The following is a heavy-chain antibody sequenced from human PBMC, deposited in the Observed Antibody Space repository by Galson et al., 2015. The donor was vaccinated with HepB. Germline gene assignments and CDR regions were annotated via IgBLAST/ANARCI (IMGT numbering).Heavy chain of an antibody. D-gene: IGHD3-10*01. J-gene: IGHJ5*02. CDR1: GFKFSSYN. Sequence: SLRLSCAASGFKFSSYNMHWVRQAPGKGLEWVSYISSGSNIYYADSVRGRFTISRDNAKNLLFLQMNSLRVDATAVYYCASGGLTVKGFGESFLNWFDPWGQGILVTVSS. CDR2: ISSGSNI. CDR3: ASGGLTVKGFGESFLNWFDP. V-gene: IGHV3-21*01.